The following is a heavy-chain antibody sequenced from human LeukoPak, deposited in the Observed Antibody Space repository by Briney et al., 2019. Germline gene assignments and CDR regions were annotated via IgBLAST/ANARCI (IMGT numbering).Heavy chain of an antibody. CDR2: INTDGSST. J-gene: IGHJ4*02. CDR3: ARDGPTAVVIDY. Sequence: GGSLRLSCAASGFTFSSYWMHWVRQAPGKGLVWVSRINTDGSSTSYADSVKGRFTISRDNAKNTLYLQMNSLRAEDTAVYYCARDGPTAVVIDYWGQGTLVTVSS. D-gene: IGHD5-18*01. CDR1: GFTFSSYW. V-gene: IGHV3-74*01.